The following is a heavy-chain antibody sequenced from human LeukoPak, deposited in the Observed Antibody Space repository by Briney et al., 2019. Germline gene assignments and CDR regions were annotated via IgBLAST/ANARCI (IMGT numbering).Heavy chain of an antibody. CDR1: GYTFTGYY. Sequence: GASVKVSCKASGYTFTGYYMHWVRQAPGQGLEWMGWINPNSGGTNYAQKFQGRVTMTRDTSISTAYMELSRLRSDDTAVYYCARDWLPTMTTVSNWFDPWGQGTLVTVSS. D-gene: IGHD4-11*01. J-gene: IGHJ5*02. V-gene: IGHV1-2*02. CDR2: INPNSGGT. CDR3: ARDWLPTMTTVSNWFDP.